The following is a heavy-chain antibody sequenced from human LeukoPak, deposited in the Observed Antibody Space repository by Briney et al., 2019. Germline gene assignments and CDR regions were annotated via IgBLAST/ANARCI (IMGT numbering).Heavy chain of an antibody. D-gene: IGHD6-13*01. J-gene: IGHJ3*02. Sequence: SQTLSLTCTVSGGSLSSGGYYWSWIRQPPGKGLEWIGYIYHSGSTYYNPSLKSRVTISVDRSKNQFSVKLSSVTAADTAVYYCARFTSSSWSDACDIWRQGTMDSVSS. CDR3: ARFTSSSWSDACDI. V-gene: IGHV4-30-2*01. CDR2: IYHSGST. CDR1: GGSLSSGGYY.